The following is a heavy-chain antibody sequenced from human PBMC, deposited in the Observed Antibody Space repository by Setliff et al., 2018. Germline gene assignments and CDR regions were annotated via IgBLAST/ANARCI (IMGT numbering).Heavy chain of an antibody. CDR2: IHYRGTT. J-gene: IGHJ4*02. CDR3: ARTGTYRYFDY. CDR1: GASISSGTYY. V-gene: IGHV4-39*01. D-gene: IGHD1-1*01. Sequence: SETLSLTCTFSGASISSGTYYWAWIRQPPGKGLEWIGRIHYRGTTYSNASLASRLTISVDTAKNQFSLKLTSVTAADTAVYYCARTGTYRYFDYWGQGTRVTVSS.